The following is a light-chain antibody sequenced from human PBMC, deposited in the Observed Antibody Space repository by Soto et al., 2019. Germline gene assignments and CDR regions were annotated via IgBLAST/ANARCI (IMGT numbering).Light chain of an antibody. J-gene: IGKJ2*01. CDR2: AAS. CDR3: QQYGYSANT. Sequence: EILLTQSPDTLSLSLGERATLSCRASRSINSRYLAWYQQKHGQAPRLLIYAASSRATGIPDRFSGSGSGTDFTLTITRLEPEDVAVYYCQQYGYSANTCGQGTNLEIK. V-gene: IGKV3-20*01. CDR1: RSINSRY.